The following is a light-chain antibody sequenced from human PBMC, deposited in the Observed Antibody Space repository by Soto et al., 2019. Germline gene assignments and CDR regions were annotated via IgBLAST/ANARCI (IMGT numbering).Light chain of an antibody. CDR1: QSVSSNY. CDR2: GAF. J-gene: IGKJ4*01. Sequence: EVVLTQSPGTLSLSPGERATLSCRASQSVSSNYLAWYQQKPGRAPRLLIFGAFFRAAGIPDSLSGSASGTDFTLTITGLEPEDFAVYDCQQYDTAPLSFGGGTRVEI. V-gene: IGKV3-20*01. CDR3: QQYDTAPLS.